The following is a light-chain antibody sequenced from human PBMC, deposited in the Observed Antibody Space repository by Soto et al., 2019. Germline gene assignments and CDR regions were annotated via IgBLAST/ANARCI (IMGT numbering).Light chain of an antibody. CDR3: CSSGGSPTDV. J-gene: IGLJ1*01. CDR2: EVN. V-gene: IGLV2-23*02. CDR1: SSNVGSYKL. Sequence: QSALTQPASVSGSPGQSITISCTGTSSNVGSYKLVSWYQQHPGKAPKLMIFEVNKRPSGVSNRFSGSKSGNTASLTISGLKVEDDDDYYCCSSGGSPTDVFGTGTKLTVL.